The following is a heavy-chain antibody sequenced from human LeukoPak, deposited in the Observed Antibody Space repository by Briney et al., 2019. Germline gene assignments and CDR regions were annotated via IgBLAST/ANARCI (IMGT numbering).Heavy chain of an antibody. CDR3: ARYYDGSGYYAASFDP. V-gene: IGHV4-39*01. D-gene: IGHD3-22*01. Sequence: SETLSLTCTVSGGSISSSSYCWGWIRQPPGKGLEWIGTIFYSGTTYYNPSLKSRVTISVDTSKNQFSLKLSSATAADTAVYYCARYYDGSGYYAASFDPWGQGTLVTVSS. CDR1: GGSISSSSYC. J-gene: IGHJ5*02. CDR2: IFYSGTT.